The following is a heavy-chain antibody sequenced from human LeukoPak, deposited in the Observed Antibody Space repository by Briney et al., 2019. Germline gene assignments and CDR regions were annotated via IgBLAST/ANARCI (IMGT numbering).Heavy chain of an antibody. CDR3: ARDKYYYDSSGPDLIDY. CDR2: INPNSGGT. CDR1: GYTFTGYP. V-gene: IGHV1-2*02. D-gene: IGHD3-22*01. J-gene: IGHJ4*02. Sequence: ASVKVSCKASGYTFTGYPMHWVRQAPGQGLEWMGWINPNSGGTNYAQKFQGRVTMTRDTSISTVYMELSSLRSDDTAVYYCARDKYYYDSSGPDLIDYWGQGTLVTVSS.